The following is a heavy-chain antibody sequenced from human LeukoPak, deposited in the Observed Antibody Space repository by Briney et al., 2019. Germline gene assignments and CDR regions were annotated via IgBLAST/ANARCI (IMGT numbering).Heavy chain of an antibody. Sequence: PSETLSLTRTVSGGSISSSSYYWGWIRQPPGKGLEWIGSIYYSGSTYYNPSLKSRVTISVDTSKNQFSLKLSSVTAADTAVYYCARESTANWFDPWGQGTLVTVSS. CDR3: ARESTANWFDP. CDR1: GGSISSSSYY. D-gene: IGHD4-17*01. V-gene: IGHV4-39*07. CDR2: IYYSGST. J-gene: IGHJ5*02.